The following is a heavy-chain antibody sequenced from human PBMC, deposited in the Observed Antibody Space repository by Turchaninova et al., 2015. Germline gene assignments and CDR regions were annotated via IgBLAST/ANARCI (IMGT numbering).Heavy chain of an antibody. CDR3: ARVAVPYYDSSGYYDAFDI. CDR1: GFTFSSSD. V-gene: IGHV3-30-3*01. J-gene: IGHJ3*02. Sequence: QVQLVESGGGVVQPGRSLRLSCAASGFTFSSSDMNWVRQAPGQGRVWVAVISCVGSNKCSPDFVQGQFTIPRDNSKNRLYLQMNSLRAEDTALYYCARVAVPYYDSSGYYDAFDIWGQGTMVTVSS. D-gene: IGHD3-22*01. CDR2: ISCVGSNK.